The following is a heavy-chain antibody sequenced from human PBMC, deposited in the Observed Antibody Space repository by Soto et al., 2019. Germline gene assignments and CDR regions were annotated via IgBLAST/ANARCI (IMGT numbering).Heavy chain of an antibody. Sequence: EVQLLQSGGGLVQPGGSLRLSCAASGITFSAYAMTWVRQAPGKGLEWVSSISDAGGSAYYADSVKGRFTISRDISKNTLYLQMNSLRVEDAAVYYCAKNNVVVIGDYGFLWGQGALVTVSS. CDR2: ISDAGGSA. CDR3: AKNNVVVIGDYGFL. V-gene: IGHV3-23*01. CDR1: GITFSAYA. J-gene: IGHJ4*02. D-gene: IGHD4-17*01.